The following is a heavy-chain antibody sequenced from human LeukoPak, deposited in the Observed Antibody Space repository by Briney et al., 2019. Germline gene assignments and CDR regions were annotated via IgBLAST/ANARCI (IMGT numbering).Heavy chain of an antibody. CDR2: INPSGGST. V-gene: IGHV1-46*01. CDR3: ARDPGGYPDEPIFDY. J-gene: IGHJ4*02. Sequence: GASVKVSCKASGYTFTSYYMHWVRQAPGQGLEWMGIINPSGGSTSYARKFQGRVTMTRDMSTSTAYMELRSLRSDDTAVYYCARDPGGYPDEPIFDYWGQGTLVTVSS. CDR1: GYTFTSYY. D-gene: IGHD5-12*01.